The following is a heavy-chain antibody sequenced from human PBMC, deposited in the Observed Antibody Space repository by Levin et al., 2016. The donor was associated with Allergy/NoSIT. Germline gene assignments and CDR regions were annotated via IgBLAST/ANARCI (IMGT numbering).Heavy chain of an antibody. CDR3: AKLDYYYGMDV. V-gene: IGHV3-30*18. CDR1: GFTFSSYG. CDR2: ISYDGSNK. J-gene: IGHJ6*02. Sequence: LSLTCAASGFTFSSYGMHWVRQAPGKGLEWVAVISYDGSNKYYADSVKGRFTISRDNSKNTLYLQMNSLRAEDTAVYYCAKLDYYYGMDVWGQGTTVTVSS.